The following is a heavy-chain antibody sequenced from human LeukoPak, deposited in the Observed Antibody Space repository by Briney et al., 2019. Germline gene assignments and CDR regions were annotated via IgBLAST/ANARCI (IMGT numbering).Heavy chain of an antibody. CDR1: GYTFTSNG. CDR2: ISCYNGDT. D-gene: IGHD3-10*01. CDR3: ARPMVGGVIHAFDI. Sequence: GASVKVSCKASGYTFTSNGITWVRQAPGQGLEWVGWISCYNGDTKYAQKFQGRVTVTTDTSTSTAYMELRSLRSDDTAVYYCARPMVGGVIHAFDIWGQGTMVTVSS. V-gene: IGHV1-18*01. J-gene: IGHJ3*02.